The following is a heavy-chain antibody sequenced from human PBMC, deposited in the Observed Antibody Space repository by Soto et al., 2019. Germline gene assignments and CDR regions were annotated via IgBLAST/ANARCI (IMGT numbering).Heavy chain of an antibody. J-gene: IGHJ3*01. D-gene: IGHD2-2*01. Sequence: EMQLVESGGGSGQPGGSLRLSCAASGFTFTNYWMQWVRQAPGKGLVWVSRINSDGSSTSHADSVKGRFTISRDNAKNTLDLQMSSLRAEDTAVYYCARPQYLPDDVFDVWGRGTVVSVSS. V-gene: IGHV3-74*01. CDR2: INSDGSST. CDR3: ARPQYLPDDVFDV. CDR1: GFTFTNYW.